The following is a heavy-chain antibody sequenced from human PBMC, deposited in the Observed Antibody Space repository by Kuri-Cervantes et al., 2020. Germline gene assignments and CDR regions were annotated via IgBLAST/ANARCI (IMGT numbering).Heavy chain of an antibody. CDR1: GYTFISYA. V-gene: IGHV1-69*05. CDR2: IIPIFGTA. Sequence: SVKVSCKASGYTFISYALHWVRQAPGQGLEWMGGIIPIFGTANYAQKFQGKVTITTDESTSTAYMELSSLRSEDTAVYYCARDKGPPGTGPTNTYNWFDPWGQGTLVTVSS. CDR3: ARDKGPPGTGPTNTYNWFDP. D-gene: IGHD6-13*01. J-gene: IGHJ5*02.